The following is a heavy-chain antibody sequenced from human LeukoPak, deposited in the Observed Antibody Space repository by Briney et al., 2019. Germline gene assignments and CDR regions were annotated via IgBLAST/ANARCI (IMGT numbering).Heavy chain of an antibody. CDR3: ARHSRLDKSSLSWADY. J-gene: IGHJ4*02. Sequence: SETLSLTCTVYGGSISSDYWSWIRQPPGKGLDWIGYIYYSGSTNYNPSLKSRVTISVDTSKNQFSLKLSSVTAADTAVYYCARHSRLDKSSLSWADYWGQGTLVTVSS. CDR1: GGSISSDY. CDR2: IYYSGST. D-gene: IGHD2-2*03. V-gene: IGHV4-59*08.